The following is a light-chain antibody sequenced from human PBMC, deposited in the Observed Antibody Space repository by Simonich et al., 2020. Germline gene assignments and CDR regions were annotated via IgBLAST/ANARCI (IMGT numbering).Light chain of an antibody. CDR2: QDS. V-gene: IGLV3-1*01. CDR1: KLGDKY. CDR3: QAWDSSTAGV. J-gene: IGLJ2*01. Sequence: SYELTQPPSVSVSPGQTASITCTGDKLGDKYAWWYQQKPGQSPVLVIYQDSKRLSGIPERLSGSNSGNTATLTISGTQAMDEADYYCQAWDSSTAGVFGGGTKLTVL.